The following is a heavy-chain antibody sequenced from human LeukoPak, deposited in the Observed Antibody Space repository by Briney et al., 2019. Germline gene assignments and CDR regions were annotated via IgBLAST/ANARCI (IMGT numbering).Heavy chain of an antibody. J-gene: IGHJ6*03. Sequence: GGSLRLSCAASGFTFSSYAMSWVRQAPGKGLEWVSAISGSGGSTYYADSVKGRFTISRDNSKNTLYLQMNSLRAEDTAVYYCAKHQSRVLRFLEWGTYYYYMDVWGKGTTVTVSS. CDR2: ISGSGGST. CDR3: AKHQSRVLRFLEWGTYYYYMDV. CDR1: GFTFSSYA. V-gene: IGHV3-23*01. D-gene: IGHD3-3*01.